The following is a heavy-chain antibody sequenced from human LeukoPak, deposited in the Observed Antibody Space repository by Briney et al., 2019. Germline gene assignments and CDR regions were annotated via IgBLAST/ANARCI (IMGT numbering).Heavy chain of an antibody. J-gene: IGHJ6*03. CDR1: GGSISSYY. CDR2: IYYSRST. Sequence: SETLSLTCTVSGGSISSYYWSWIRQPPGKGLEWIGYIYYSRSTNYNPSLKSRVTISVDTSKNQFSLKLSSVTAADTAVYYCARGGRSYYYMDVWGKGTTVTVSS. CDR3: ARGGRSYYYMDV. V-gene: IGHV4-59*01.